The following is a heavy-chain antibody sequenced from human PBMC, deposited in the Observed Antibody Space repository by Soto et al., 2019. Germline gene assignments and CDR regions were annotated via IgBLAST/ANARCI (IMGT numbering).Heavy chain of an antibody. CDR2: IIPIFGTA. Sequence: GLEWMGGIIPIFGTANYAQKFQGRVTITADESTSTAYMELSSLRSEDTAVYYCAREGPRSKIIDYWGQGTLVTVSS. J-gene: IGHJ4*02. CDR3: AREGPRSKIIDY. D-gene: IGHD4-17*01. V-gene: IGHV1-69*01.